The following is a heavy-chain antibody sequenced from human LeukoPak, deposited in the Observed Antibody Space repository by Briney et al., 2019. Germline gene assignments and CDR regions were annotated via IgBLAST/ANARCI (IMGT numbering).Heavy chain of an antibody. CDR2: IYYSGST. J-gene: IGHJ4*02. CDR1: GGSISSYY. Sequence: PSETLSLTCTVSGGSISSYYWSWIRQPPGKGLGWIGYIYYSGSTNYNPSLQSRVTISVDMSKDQFSLKLSSVTAADTAVYYCARVAYYYGTGSYYNPAHFDYWGQGTLVTVSS. D-gene: IGHD3-10*01. CDR3: ARVAYYYGTGSYYNPAHFDY. V-gene: IGHV4-59*01.